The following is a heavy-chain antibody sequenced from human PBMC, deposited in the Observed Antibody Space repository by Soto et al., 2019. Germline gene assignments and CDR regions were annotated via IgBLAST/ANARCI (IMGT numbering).Heavy chain of an antibody. D-gene: IGHD2-21*02. CDR3: IHSRCGGDCLRSYSSHYYYGFDV. J-gene: IGHJ6*02. V-gene: IGHV2-5*02. CDR2: IYWDDDK. Sequence: QITLKESGPTLVKPTQTLTLTCSVSGFSLNTGGLGVGWIRQPPGKALEWLALIYWDDDKRYSPSLRNRLSISKDPSDNLVVFPMTTMDPVDTPTYYCIHSRCGGDCLRSYSSHYYYGFDVWGQGTTVTVSS. CDR1: GFSLNTGGLG.